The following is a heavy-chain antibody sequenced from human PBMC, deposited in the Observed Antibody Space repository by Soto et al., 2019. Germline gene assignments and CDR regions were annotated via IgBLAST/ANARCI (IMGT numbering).Heavy chain of an antibody. D-gene: IGHD3-22*01. CDR3: AKDRYYDTPGWFDP. J-gene: IGHJ5*02. V-gene: IGHV3-23*01. Sequence: GGSLRLSCVGSGFTFRDHAMRWVRQAPGRGLEWVSAISANGGSIQHADSVKGRFSVSRDNAKNTVYLQMDNLRTEDSAVYYCAKDRYYDTPGWFDPWGQGSRVTVSA. CDR2: ISANGGSI. CDR1: GFTFRDHA.